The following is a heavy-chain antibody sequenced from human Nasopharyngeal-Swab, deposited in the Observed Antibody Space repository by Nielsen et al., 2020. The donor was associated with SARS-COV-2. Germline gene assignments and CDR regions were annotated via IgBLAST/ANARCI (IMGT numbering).Heavy chain of an antibody. CDR1: GYSFTSYW. Sequence: GESLKISCKGSGYSFTSYWISWVRQMPGKGLEWQGRIDPSDSYTNYSPSFQGHVTISADKSISTAYLQWSSLKASDTAMYYCARSAAYCGGDCYSRGYYYYYMDVWGKGTTVTVSS. CDR3: ARSAAYCGGDCYSRGYYYYYMDV. CDR2: IDPSDSYT. J-gene: IGHJ6*03. V-gene: IGHV5-10-1*01. D-gene: IGHD2-21*02.